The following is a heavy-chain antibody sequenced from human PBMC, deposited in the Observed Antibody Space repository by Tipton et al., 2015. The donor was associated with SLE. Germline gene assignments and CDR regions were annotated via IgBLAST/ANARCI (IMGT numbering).Heavy chain of an antibody. CDR1: GGSISSGGYY. Sequence: TLSLTCTVSGGSISSGGYYWSWIRQHPGKGLEWIGYIYYSGSTYYNPSLKSRVPISVDTSKNQFSLKLSSVTAADTAVYYCAREVPSLLTGDRWDAFDIWGQGTMVTVSS. V-gene: IGHV4-31*03. J-gene: IGHJ3*02. CDR3: AREVPSLLTGDRWDAFDI. CDR2: IYYSGST. D-gene: IGHD7-27*01.